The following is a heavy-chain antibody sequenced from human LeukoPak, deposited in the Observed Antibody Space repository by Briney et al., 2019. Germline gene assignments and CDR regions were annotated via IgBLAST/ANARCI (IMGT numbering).Heavy chain of an antibody. V-gene: IGHV3-7*01. CDR3: ARGDGGETTNGGYYFNY. J-gene: IGHJ4*02. CDR2: IKQDGSQK. Sequence: GGSLRLSCVASGFTFTNYWMNWVRQAPGKGLECVASIKQDGSQKSYVDSVKGRFTISRDNAKNSLSLQMDSLRAEDTAVYYCARGDGGETTNGGYYFNYWGQGTLVTVSS. CDR1: GFTFTNYW. D-gene: IGHD2-8*01.